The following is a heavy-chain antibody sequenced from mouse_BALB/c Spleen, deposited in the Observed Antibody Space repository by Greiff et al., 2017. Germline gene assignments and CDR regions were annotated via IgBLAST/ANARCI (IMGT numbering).Heavy chain of an antibody. Sequence: VQLQQSGAELARPGASVKMSCKASGYTFTSYTMHWVKQRPGQGLEWIGYINPSSGYTNYNQKFKDKATLTADKSSSTAYMQLSSLTSEDSAVYYCASLTYDSYYFDYWGQGTTLTVSS. CDR1: GYTFTSYT. V-gene: IGHV1-4*01. J-gene: IGHJ2*01. D-gene: IGHD2-4*01. CDR2: INPSSGYT. CDR3: ASLTYDSYYFDY.